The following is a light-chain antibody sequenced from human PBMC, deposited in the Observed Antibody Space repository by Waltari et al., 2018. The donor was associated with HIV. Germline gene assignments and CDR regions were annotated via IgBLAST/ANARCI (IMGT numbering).Light chain of an antibody. Sequence: ILVTHSPATMSVSPGKGTHLSGKPSQTVYNNLDGDQNKPDQAPSRLTSGASARASDVPPRFTDSGSGTEFTLTIKNLLPEDVAVYYCQQDKDWAPSPFGHGTKVDIK. J-gene: IGKJ2*01. CDR3: QQDKDWAPSP. CDR1: QTVYNN. CDR2: GAS. V-gene: IGKV3-15*01.